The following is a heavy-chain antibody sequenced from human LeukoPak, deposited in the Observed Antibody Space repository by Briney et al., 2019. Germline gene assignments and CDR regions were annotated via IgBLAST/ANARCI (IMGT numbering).Heavy chain of an antibody. CDR3: AREGQAYYDFWSGYYFGYMDV. D-gene: IGHD3-3*01. Sequence: SETLSLTCTVCGGSISSYYWSWIRQPAGKGLEWIGRIYTSGSTNYNPSLKSRVTMSVDTSKNQFSLKLSSVTAADTAVYYCAREGQAYYDFWSGYYFGYMDVWGKGTTVTVSS. CDR2: IYTSGST. J-gene: IGHJ6*03. V-gene: IGHV4-4*07. CDR1: GGSISSYY.